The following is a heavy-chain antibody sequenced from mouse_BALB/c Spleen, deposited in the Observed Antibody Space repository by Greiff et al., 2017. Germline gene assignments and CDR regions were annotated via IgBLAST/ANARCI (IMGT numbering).Heavy chain of an antibody. J-gene: IGHJ4*01. D-gene: IGHD1-1*01. CDR1: GFAFSSYD. Sequence: EVQGVESGGGLVKPGGSLKLSCAASGFAFSSYDMSWVRQTPEKRLEWVAYISSGGGSTYYPDTVKGRFTISRDNAKNTLYLQMSSLKSEDTAMYYCARQITTVVAPYYYAMDYWGQGTSVTVSS. V-gene: IGHV5-12-1*01. CDR3: ARQITTVVAPYYYAMDY. CDR2: ISSGGGST.